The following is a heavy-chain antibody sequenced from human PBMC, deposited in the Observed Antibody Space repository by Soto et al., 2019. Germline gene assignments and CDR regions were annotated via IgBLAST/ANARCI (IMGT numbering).Heavy chain of an antibody. Sequence: SETLSLTCTVSGGSISSSSYYWGWIRQPPGKGLEWIGSIYYSGSTYYNPSLKSRVTISVDTSKNQFSLKLSSVTAADTAVYYWARDCGYDCNFDYWGQGTLVTVSS. D-gene: IGHD5-12*01. CDR1: GGSISSSSYY. V-gene: IGHV4-39*01. CDR2: IYYSGST. CDR3: ARDCGYDCNFDY. J-gene: IGHJ4*02.